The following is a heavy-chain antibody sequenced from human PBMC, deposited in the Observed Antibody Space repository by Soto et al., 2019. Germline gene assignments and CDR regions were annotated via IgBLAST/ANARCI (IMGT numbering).Heavy chain of an antibody. CDR2: ISSGSTYI. V-gene: IGHV3-21*01. CDR1: GFTFTTYT. Sequence: GGSLRLSCAASGFTFTTYTMNWVRQAPGKGLEWVSSISSGSTYISYADSMKGRFTISRDDAKNSLYLQMNTLRADDTAIYYCARDLIAGRPSRGWFDPWGQGALVTVSS. CDR3: ARDLIAGRPSRGWFDP. J-gene: IGHJ5*02. D-gene: IGHD6-6*01.